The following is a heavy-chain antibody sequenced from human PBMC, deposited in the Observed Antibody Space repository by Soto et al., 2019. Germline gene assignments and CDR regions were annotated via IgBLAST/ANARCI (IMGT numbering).Heavy chain of an antibody. D-gene: IGHD6-13*01. J-gene: IGHJ4*02. Sequence: QVQLQESGPGLVKPSETLSLTCTVSGGSITPYYWSWIRQPPGKRLEWIGYISSSGSTNYNPSLNSRVTISVDSSKNQFSLKLSSVTAADTAVDYCVRDCYSSSCFDLWGQGTLVTVSS. CDR2: ISSSGST. CDR3: VRDCYSSSCFDL. CDR1: GGSITPYY. V-gene: IGHV4-59*01.